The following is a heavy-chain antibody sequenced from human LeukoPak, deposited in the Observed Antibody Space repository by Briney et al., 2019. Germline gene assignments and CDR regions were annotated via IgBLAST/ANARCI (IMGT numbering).Heavy chain of an antibody. CDR3: AKFPESCYYMDV. Sequence: PGGSLRLSCAASGFIFSNYGMYWVRQAPDKRLEWVAVIWNDGSNKYYADSVKGRFTISRDNSKNTLYLQMNSLRAEDTAIYYCAKFPESCYYMDVWGKGTTVTVSS. J-gene: IGHJ6*03. V-gene: IGHV3-33*06. CDR1: GFIFSNYG. CDR2: IWNDGSNK.